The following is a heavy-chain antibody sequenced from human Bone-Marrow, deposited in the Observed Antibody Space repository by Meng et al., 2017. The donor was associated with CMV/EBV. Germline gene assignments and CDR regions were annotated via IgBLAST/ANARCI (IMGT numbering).Heavy chain of an antibody. V-gene: IGHV4-38-2*02. CDR1: GYSISSGYY. J-gene: IGHJ1*01. CDR3: ARADSYYSYGLDI. CDR2: IYHSGST. Sequence: GSLRLSCTVSGYSISSGYYWGWIRQPPGKGLEWIGSIYHSGSTYYNPSLKSRVTISVDTSKNQFSLKLSSVTAADTAVYYCARADSYYSYGLDIWGQGTLVTVSS. D-gene: IGHD5-18*01.